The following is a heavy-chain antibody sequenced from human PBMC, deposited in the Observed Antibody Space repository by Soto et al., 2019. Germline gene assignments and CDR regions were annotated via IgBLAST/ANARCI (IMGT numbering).Heavy chain of an antibody. CDR3: ANGPLTAAGYYFDY. D-gene: IGHD6-13*01. Sequence: SETLSLTCAVYGGSFSGYYWSWIRQPPGKGLEWIGEINHSGSTNYNPSLKSRVTISVDTSKNQFSLKLSSVTAADTAVYYCANGPLTAAGYYFDYWGQGTLVTVSS. CDR1: GGSFSGYY. V-gene: IGHV4-34*01. J-gene: IGHJ4*02. CDR2: INHSGST.